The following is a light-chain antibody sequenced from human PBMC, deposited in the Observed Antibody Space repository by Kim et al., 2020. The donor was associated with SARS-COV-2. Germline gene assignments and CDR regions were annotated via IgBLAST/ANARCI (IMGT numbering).Light chain of an antibody. CDR2: DVT. J-gene: IGLJ1*01. CDR3: CSYAGSSADV. V-gene: IGLV2-11*01. CDR1: SSDVGGYQS. Sequence: GQSRTISCTGPSSDVGGYQSASWYQQHAGKVPKLIIADVTERPAGVAGRFSGSKSGNTASLTIAGRQAEDEADYYCCSYAGSSADVFGTGTKVTVL.